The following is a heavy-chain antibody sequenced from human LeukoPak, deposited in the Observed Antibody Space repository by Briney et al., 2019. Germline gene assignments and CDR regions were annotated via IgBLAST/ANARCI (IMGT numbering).Heavy chain of an antibody. J-gene: IGHJ5*02. CDR1: GGSISSYY. V-gene: IGHV4-59*01. CDR3: ARARINWFDP. D-gene: IGHD1-14*01. Sequence: ASETLSLTCTGSGGSISSYYWSWLRQPRGKGLEWIGYIYNNGSTNYHPSLKSRVTITADTSKNQFSLKLSSVTAADTALYYCARARINWFDPWGQGTLVTVSS. CDR2: IYNNGST.